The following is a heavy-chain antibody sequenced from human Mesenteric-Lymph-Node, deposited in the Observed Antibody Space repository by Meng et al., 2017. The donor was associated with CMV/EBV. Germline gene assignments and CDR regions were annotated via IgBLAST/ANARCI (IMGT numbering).Heavy chain of an antibody. CDR3: ARGRELGLNWFDP. CDR1: GFTFSSYW. V-gene: IGHV3-7*01. D-gene: IGHD3-10*01. J-gene: IGHJ5*02. Sequence: GESLKISCAASGFTFSSYWMSWVRQAPGKGLEWVANIKQDGSEKYYVDSVKGRFTISRDNAKNSLYLHMNSLRAEDTAVYYCARGRELGLNWFDPWGQGTLVTVSS. CDR2: IKQDGSEK.